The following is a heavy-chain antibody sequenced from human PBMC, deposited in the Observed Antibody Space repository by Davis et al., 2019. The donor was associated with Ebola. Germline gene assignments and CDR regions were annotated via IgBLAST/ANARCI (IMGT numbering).Heavy chain of an antibody. D-gene: IGHD6-6*01. Sequence: SSVNVSCKASVGTFSSYTTSWVRQAPALGLEWMGLIIPILGIANYAQKLQGRVTITADKSTSTAYMELSSLRSEDTAVYYCARGRYTTSSLDYWGQGTLVTVSS. CDR2: IIPILGIA. CDR1: VGTFSSYT. CDR3: ARGRYTTSSLDY. J-gene: IGHJ4*02. V-gene: IGHV1-69*10.